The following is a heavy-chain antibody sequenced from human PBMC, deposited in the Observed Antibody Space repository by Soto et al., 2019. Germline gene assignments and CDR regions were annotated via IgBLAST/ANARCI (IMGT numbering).Heavy chain of an antibody. V-gene: IGHV3-74*01. CDR1: EFTFSSYW. Sequence: GVSLRLSCAASEFTFSSYWMHWVLQAQGKGLVWVSRINSDGSSTSYADSVKGRFTISRDNAKNTLYLQMNSLRAEDTAVYYCAGGGGCSSTSCYAGWLNYYGMDVWGQGTTVTVSS. D-gene: IGHD2-2*01. J-gene: IGHJ6*02. CDR2: INSDGSST. CDR3: AGGGGCSSTSCYAGWLNYYGMDV.